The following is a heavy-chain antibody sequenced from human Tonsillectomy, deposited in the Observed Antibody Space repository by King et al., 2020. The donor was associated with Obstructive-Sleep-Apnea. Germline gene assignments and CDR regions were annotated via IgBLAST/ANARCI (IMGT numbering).Heavy chain of an antibody. J-gene: IGHJ4*02. CDR1: GGTFSSYA. Sequence: QLVHSGAEVKKPGSSVKVSCKASGGTFSSYAISWVRQAPGQGLEWMGGLLPIFGTVNYAQKFKDRVMITADESTRTAYMELISLRSEDTAVYYCAREVLNQFLAARHFDYWGQGTLVTVSS. V-gene: IGHV1-69*12. D-gene: IGHD6-6*01. CDR2: LLPIFGTV. CDR3: AREVLNQFLAARHFDY.